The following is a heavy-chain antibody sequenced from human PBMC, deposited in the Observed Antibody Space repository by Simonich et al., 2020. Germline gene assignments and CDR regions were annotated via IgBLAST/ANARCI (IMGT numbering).Heavy chain of an antibody. CDR3: ARENWLRFAFDI. J-gene: IGHJ3*02. CDR1: GFTFSSYE. Sequence: QPGGSLRLSCAASGFTFSSYELNWVRQATGKGLDWVSYISSSGSTIYNADYVKGRFTISRNNAKNSMYLQMNSRRAEDTAVYYCARENWLRFAFDIWGQGTMVTVSS. V-gene: IGHV3-48*03. D-gene: IGHD5-12*01. CDR2: ISSSGSTI.